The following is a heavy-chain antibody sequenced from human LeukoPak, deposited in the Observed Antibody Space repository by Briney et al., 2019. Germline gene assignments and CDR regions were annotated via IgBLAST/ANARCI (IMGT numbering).Heavy chain of an antibody. CDR3: AKGKDLHDSSRSAEYFQH. D-gene: IGHD3-22*01. CDR2: ISYDGSNK. J-gene: IGHJ1*01. V-gene: IGHV3-30*18. Sequence: PGGTLRLSCAASGFTFSSYGMHWVRQAPGKGLEWVAVISYDGSNKYYADSVKGRFTISRDNSKNTLYLQMNSLRAEDTAVYYCAKGKDLHDSSRSAEYFQHWGQGTLVTVSS. CDR1: GFTFSSYG.